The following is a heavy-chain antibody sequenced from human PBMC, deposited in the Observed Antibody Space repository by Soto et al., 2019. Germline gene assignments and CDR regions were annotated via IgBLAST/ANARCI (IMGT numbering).Heavy chain of an antibody. J-gene: IGHJ6*03. CDR1: GYTLTELS. D-gene: IGHD3-10*01. CDR2: FDPEDGET. Sequence: ASVKVSCKVSGYTLTELSMHWVRQAPGKGLEWMGGFDPEDGETIYAQKFQGRVTMTEDTSTDTAYMELSSLRSEDTAVYYCATATLGHEFFYYYYYMDVWGKGTTVTVSS. V-gene: IGHV1-24*01. CDR3: ATATLGHEFFYYYYYMDV.